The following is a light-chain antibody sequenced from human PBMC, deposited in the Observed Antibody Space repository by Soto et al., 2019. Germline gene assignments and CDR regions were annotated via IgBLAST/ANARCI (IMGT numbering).Light chain of an antibody. CDR1: SSNIGAGYD. CDR2: RNT. V-gene: IGLV1-40*01. CDR3: QSYDSSLSDWV. Sequence: QSVLTQPPSVSGAPGQRVTISCTGSSSNIGAGYDVHWYQQLPGTAPKLLIHRNTNRPSGVPDRFSGSKSGTSASLAITGLQAEDEADYYCQSYDSSLSDWVFGGGTKVTVL. J-gene: IGLJ3*02.